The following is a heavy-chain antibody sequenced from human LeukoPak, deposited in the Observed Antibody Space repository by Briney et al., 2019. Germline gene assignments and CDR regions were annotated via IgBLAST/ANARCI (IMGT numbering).Heavy chain of an antibody. V-gene: IGHV4-38-2*02. CDR3: ARGHSYYDSSGYYYVWNWFDP. CDR2: IYHSGST. CDR1: GYSISSGYY. J-gene: IGHJ5*02. Sequence: SETLSLTCTVSGYSISSGYYWGWIRQPPGKGLEWIGSIYHSGSTYYNPSLKSRVTISVDTPKNQFSLKLSSVTAADTAVYYCARGHSYYDSSGYYYVWNWFDPWGQGTLVTVSS. D-gene: IGHD3-22*01.